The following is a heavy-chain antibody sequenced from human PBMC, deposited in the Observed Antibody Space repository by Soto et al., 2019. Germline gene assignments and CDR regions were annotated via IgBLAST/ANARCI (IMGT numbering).Heavy chain of an antibody. CDR2: VFYTGFT. CDR3: APSQTGYNRNNFDH. Sequence: SETLSLTCAVSGDSISGSYYYWGWLRQSPGKGPEWIGSVFYTGFTSYNPSLESRVSVSVDPSKNQFSLKVGGVSAADTAVYYGAPSQTGYNRNNFDHWAQGALVTVPS. V-gene: IGHV4-39*01. D-gene: IGHD1-20*01. CDR1: GDSISGSYYY. J-gene: IGHJ5*02.